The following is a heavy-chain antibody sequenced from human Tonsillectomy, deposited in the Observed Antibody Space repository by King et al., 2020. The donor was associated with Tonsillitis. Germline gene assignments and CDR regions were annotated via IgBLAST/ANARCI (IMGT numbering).Heavy chain of an antibody. CDR2: IKPDGSQK. Sequence: DVQLVESGGGLIQPGGSLRLACEASGFTYSSDWMGWARQAPGKGLGWVASIKPDGSQKYYVDSVKGRFTISRDNAKNSLYLEMNYLRAEDTAVYYLARGRNWALDYWGQGTLVTVSS. J-gene: IGHJ4*02. CDR3: ARGRNWALDY. CDR1: GFTYSSDW. D-gene: IGHD7-27*01. V-gene: IGHV3-7*01.